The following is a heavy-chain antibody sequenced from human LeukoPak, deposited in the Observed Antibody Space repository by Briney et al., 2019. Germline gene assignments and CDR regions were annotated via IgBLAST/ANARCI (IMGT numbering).Heavy chain of an antibody. CDR1: GGSISSYY. CDR2: IYYSGTT. Sequence: PSETLSLTCTVSGGSISSYYWSWIRQPPGKGLEWIGYIYYSGTTDYNPSLKSRVTISVDTSKNQFSLRLSSVTAADTAVYYCARRGNMTPAWFYGMDVWGQGTTVAVSS. D-gene: IGHD3-22*01. V-gene: IGHV4-59*01. J-gene: IGHJ6*02. CDR3: ARRGNMTPAWFYGMDV.